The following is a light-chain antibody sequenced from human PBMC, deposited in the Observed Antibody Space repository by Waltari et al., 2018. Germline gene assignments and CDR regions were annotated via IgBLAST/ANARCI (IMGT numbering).Light chain of an antibody. V-gene: IGKV1-9*01. CDR3: QQLNSYPPT. CDR1: QGISSY. CDR2: AAS. Sequence: IQLTQSPSSLSASVGDRVTITCRASQGISSYLAWYQQKPGKAPKLLSYAASTLQSGVPSRCGGSGSGTDFTLTISSLQPEDFATYYCQQLNSYPPTFGPGTKVDIK. J-gene: IGKJ3*01.